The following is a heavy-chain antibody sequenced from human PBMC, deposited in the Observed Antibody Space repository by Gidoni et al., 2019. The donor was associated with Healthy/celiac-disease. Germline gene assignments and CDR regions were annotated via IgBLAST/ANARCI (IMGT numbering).Heavy chain of an antibody. CDR1: GFTFVDYG. Sequence: EVQLVESGGGVVRPGGSLRLSCAASGFTFVDYGMSWVRQAPGKGLEWVSGINWNGGSTGYADSVKGRFTISRDNAKNSLYLQMNSLRAEDTALYYCARDPSRSSGPWYYYGMDVWGQGTTVTVSS. J-gene: IGHJ6*02. CDR2: INWNGGST. CDR3: ARDPSRSSGPWYYYGMDV. V-gene: IGHV3-20*04. D-gene: IGHD3-22*01.